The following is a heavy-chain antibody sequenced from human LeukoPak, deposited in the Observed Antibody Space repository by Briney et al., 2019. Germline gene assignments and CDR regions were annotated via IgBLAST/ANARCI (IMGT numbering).Heavy chain of an antibody. CDR1: GYSISSGYY. V-gene: IGHV4-38-2*01. Sequence: SETLSLTCAVSGYSISSGYYWGWIRQPPGKGLEWIGNIYHSGSTYYNPSLKSRVTISVDTSKNQFSLKLSSVTAADTAVYYCARILRFLGWLDHQDVWGKGTTVTISS. CDR3: ARILRFLGWLDHQDV. CDR2: IYHSGST. J-gene: IGHJ6*04. D-gene: IGHD3-3*01.